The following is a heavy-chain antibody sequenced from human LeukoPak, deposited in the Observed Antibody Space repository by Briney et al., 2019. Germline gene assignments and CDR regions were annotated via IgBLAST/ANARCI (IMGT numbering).Heavy chain of an antibody. D-gene: IGHD3-3*01. V-gene: IGHV1-69*05. CDR3: ARDFWSGYSGDWFDP. Sequence: ASVKVSCKASGYTFTSYGISWVRQAPGQGLEWMGRIIPIFGTANYAQKFQGRVTITTDESTSTAYMELSSLRSEDTAVYYCARDFWSGYSGDWFDPWGQGTLVTVSS. CDR2: IIPIFGTA. J-gene: IGHJ5*02. CDR1: GYTFTSYG.